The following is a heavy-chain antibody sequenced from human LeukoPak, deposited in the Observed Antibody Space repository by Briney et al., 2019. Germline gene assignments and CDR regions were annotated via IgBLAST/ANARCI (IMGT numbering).Heavy chain of an antibody. V-gene: IGHV3-48*01. CDR1: GFTFSSYS. CDR3: AREYYDSSGFAFDI. CDR2: ISSSSSTI. D-gene: IGHD3-22*01. Sequence: PGGSLRLSCAASGFTFSSYSMNWVRQAPGKGLEWVSYISSSSSTIYYAVSVKGRFTISRDNAKNSLYLQMNSLRAEDTAVYYCAREYYDSSGFAFDIWGQGTMVTVSS. J-gene: IGHJ3*02.